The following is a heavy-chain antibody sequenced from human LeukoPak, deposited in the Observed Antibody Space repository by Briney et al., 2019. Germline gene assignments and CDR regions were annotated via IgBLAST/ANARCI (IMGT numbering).Heavy chain of an antibody. D-gene: IGHD2-2*01. CDR3: ARGPHQHWPLGRF. CDR1: GGSFNGYH. J-gene: IGHJ4*02. Sequence: SETLSLTCEVNGGSFNGYHWTWIRQSPGKGLEWIGEINDSGSPIYSPSLRSRLTISVDTSKNQFSVTLTSVTVADTAVYYCARGPHQHWPLGRFWGQGSLVTVSS. V-gene: IGHV4-34*01. CDR2: INDSGSP.